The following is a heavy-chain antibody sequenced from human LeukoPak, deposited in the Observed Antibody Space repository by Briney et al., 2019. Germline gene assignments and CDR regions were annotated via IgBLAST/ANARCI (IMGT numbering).Heavy chain of an antibody. Sequence: ASVKVSCEASGYAFSAYYIHWVRQAPGQGLEWMGWINPNSGGTNYAQKFQGRVTMTRDTSISTAYMELSRLRSDDTAVYYCARERGAARSGYDYYDWFDPWGQGTLVTVSS. CDR2: INPNSGGT. V-gene: IGHV1-2*02. CDR3: ARERGAARSGYDYYDWFDP. CDR1: GYAFSAYY. D-gene: IGHD5-12*01. J-gene: IGHJ5*02.